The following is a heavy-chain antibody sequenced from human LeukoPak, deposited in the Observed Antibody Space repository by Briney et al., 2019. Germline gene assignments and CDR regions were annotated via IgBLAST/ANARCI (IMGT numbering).Heavy chain of an antibody. D-gene: IGHD3-22*01. CDR3: AKVVIMIVVVSR. CDR2: ISGSGGST. CDR1: GFTFSSYA. J-gene: IGHJ4*02. V-gene: IGHV3-23*01. Sequence: PGGPLRLSCAASGFTFSSYAMSWVRQAPGKGLEWVSAISGSGGSTYYADSVKGRFTISRDNSKNTLYLQMNSLRAEDTAVYYCAKVVIMIVVVSRWGQGTLVTVSS.